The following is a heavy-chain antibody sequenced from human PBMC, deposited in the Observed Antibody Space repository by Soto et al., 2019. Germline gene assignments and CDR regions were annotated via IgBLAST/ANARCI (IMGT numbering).Heavy chain of an antibody. CDR2: ISYSGST. CDR1: GGSISTYY. V-gene: IGHV4-59*01. Sequence: PSETLSLTCTVSGGSISTYYSTWVRQAPGKGLEWIGYISYSGSTNYNPSLKSRLTILLSTSKKQFSLKLSSVTAADTAIYYCARGTRATQYYNYFYGMDVWGQGTTVTVYS. CDR3: ARGTRATQYYNYFYGMDV. J-gene: IGHJ6*02.